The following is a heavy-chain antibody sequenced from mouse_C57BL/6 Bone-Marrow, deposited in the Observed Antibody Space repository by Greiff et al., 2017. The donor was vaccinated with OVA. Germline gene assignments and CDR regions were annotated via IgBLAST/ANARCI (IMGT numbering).Heavy chain of an antibody. J-gene: IGHJ2*01. CDR3: AIEPLHYNGSFYVDY. CDR1: GYTFTSYW. CDR2: IDPNSGGT. V-gene: IGHV1-72*01. D-gene: IGHD1-1*01. Sequence: VQLQQPGAELVKPGASVKLSCKASGYTFTSYWMHWVKQRPGRGLEWIGRIDPNSGGTKYNEKFKSKATLTVDKPSSTAYMQLSSLTSEDSAVYYGAIEPLHYNGSFYVDYWGQGTTLTVSS.